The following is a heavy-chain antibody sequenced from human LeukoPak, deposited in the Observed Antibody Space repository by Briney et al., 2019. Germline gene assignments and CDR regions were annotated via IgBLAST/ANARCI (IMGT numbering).Heavy chain of an antibody. CDR2: ISGSGDNT. V-gene: IGHV3-23*01. J-gene: IGHJ4*02. CDR1: GFTFSNYA. D-gene: IGHD3-10*01. CDR3: AKESEVVALLWFGELSALDY. Sequence: GGSLRLSCAASGFTFSNYAMSWVCQAPGKGLEWVSAISGSGDNTYYADSVKGRFTISRDNSKNTLYLQMNSLRAEDTAVYYCAKESEVVALLWFGELSALDYWGQGTLVTVSS.